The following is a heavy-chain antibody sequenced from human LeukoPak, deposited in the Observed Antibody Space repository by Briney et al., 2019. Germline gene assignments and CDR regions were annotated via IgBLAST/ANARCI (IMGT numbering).Heavy chain of an antibody. D-gene: IGHD1-26*01. J-gene: IGHJ4*02. CDR3: ARDETRGSPYYLDY. CDR1: GYTFTSFG. CDR2: ISAYSGDT. V-gene: IGHV1-18*01. Sequence: ASVKVSCKSAGYTFTSFGISWVRQAPGQGLEWMGWISAYSGDTNYAQKLQGRVTMTRDTSTNTAFMELRSLRSDDTAVYYCARDETRGSPYYLDYWGQGTLVTVSS.